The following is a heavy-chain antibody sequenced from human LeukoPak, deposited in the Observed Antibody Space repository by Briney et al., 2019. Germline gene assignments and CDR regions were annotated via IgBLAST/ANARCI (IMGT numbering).Heavy chain of an antibody. CDR3: VRHAGSDCFDY. CDR1: GGSISSGGYY. Sequence: PSETLSLTCTVSGGSISSGGYYWSWIRQPPGKGLEWIGYIYHSGSTYYNPSLKSRVTLSVDTSKNQFSLKLSSLTAADTAVYYCVRHAGSDCFDYWGQGTLVTVSS. D-gene: IGHD6-19*01. V-gene: IGHV4-30-2*01. J-gene: IGHJ4*02. CDR2: IYHSGST.